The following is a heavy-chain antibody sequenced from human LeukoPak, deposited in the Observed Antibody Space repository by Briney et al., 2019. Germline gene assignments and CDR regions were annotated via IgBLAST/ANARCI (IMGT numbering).Heavy chain of an antibody. J-gene: IGHJ2*01. V-gene: IGHV3-11*04. CDR2: ISSSGSTI. D-gene: IGHD2-2*01. CDR1: GFTFSDYY. CDR3: ARVRSEPLVVPAAWYFDL. Sequence: PGGSLRLSCAASGFTFSDYYMSWIRQAPGKGLEWVSYISSSGSTIYYADSVKGRFTISRDNAKNSLYLQMNSLRAEDTAVYYCARVRSEPLVVPAAWYFDLWGRGTLVTVSS.